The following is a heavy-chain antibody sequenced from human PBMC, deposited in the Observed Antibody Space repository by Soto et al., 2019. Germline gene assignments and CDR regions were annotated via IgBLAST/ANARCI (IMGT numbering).Heavy chain of an antibody. CDR3: AKDRGSTNYYYYYMDV. CDR2: ISYDGSNK. Sequence: QAQLVESGGGVVQPGRSLRLSCAASGFTFSNYGIHWVRQAPGKGLEWVAGISYDGSNKYYADSVKGRFTISRDNSKNTLYVQMNSLRAEDTAVYYCAKDRGSTNYYYYYMDVWGKGTTVTVSS. CDR1: GFTFSNYG. D-gene: IGHD3-10*01. V-gene: IGHV3-30*18. J-gene: IGHJ6*03.